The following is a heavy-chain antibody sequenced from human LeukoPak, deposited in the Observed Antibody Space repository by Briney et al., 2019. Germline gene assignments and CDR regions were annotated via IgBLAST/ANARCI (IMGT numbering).Heavy chain of an antibody. V-gene: IGHV4-39*02. Sequence: PSETLSLTCTVSGGSIGSGYYWAWIRQPPGKGLEWIGSIHYGGTTHYNPSLQLRVTISADTSKNPFALDLRSVTAADTAVYYCTRDIGDFVSDFWGQGTLVTVSS. D-gene: IGHD2-21*02. CDR2: IHYGGTT. CDR1: GGSIGSGYY. CDR3: TRDIGDFVSDF. J-gene: IGHJ4*02.